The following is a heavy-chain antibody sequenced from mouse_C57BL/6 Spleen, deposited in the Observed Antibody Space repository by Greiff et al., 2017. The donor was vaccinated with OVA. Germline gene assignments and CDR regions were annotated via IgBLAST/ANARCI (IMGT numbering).Heavy chain of an antibody. Sequence: VQLQQPGAELVMPGASVKLSCKASGYTFTSYWMHWVKQRPGQGLEWIGEIDPSESYTNYNQKFKGKSTLTVDKSSSTAYMQLSSLTSEDSAVYYCARGGSDYFDYWGQGTTLTVSS. D-gene: IGHD3-1*01. CDR2: IDPSESYT. J-gene: IGHJ2*01. CDR3: ARGGSDYFDY. V-gene: IGHV1-69*01. CDR1: GYTFTSYW.